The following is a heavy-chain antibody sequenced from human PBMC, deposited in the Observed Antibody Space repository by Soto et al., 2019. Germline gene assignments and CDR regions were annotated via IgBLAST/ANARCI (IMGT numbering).Heavy chain of an antibody. J-gene: IGHJ6*03. V-gene: IGHV3-66*01. CDR1: GFTVSSNY. CDR3: ARNYYDILTGPIYVDV. CDR2: IYSGGST. Sequence: GGSLRLSCAASGFTVSSNYMSWVRQAPGKGLEWVSVIYSGGSTYYADSVKGRFTISRDNSKNTLYLQMNSLRAEDTAVYYCARNYYDILTGPIYVDVWGKGTTVTVSS. D-gene: IGHD3-9*01.